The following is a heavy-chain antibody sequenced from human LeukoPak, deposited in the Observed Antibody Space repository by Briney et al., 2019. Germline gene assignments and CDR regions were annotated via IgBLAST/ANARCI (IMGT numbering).Heavy chain of an antibody. J-gene: IGHJ5*02. CDR2: IYYSGST. CDR1: GGSISSYY. V-gene: IGHV4-59*01. CDR3: ARVVAATSPGEWFDP. D-gene: IGHD6-13*01. Sequence: PSQTLSLTCTVSGGSISSYYWSWIRQPPGKGLEWIGYIYYSGSTNYNPSLKSRVTISVDTSKNQFSLKLSSVTAADTAVYYCARVVAATSPGEWFDPWGQGTLVTVSS.